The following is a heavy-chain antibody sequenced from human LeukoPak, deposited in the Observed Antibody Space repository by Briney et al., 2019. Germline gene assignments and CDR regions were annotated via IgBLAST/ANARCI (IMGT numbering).Heavy chain of an antibody. J-gene: IGHJ4*02. CDR1: GGSISSGGYY. V-gene: IGHV4-31*03. CDR3: ARDTDISSGLDY. Sequence: SETLSLTCTVSGGSISSGGYYWSWIRQHPGRGLEWIGYIYYSGSTYYNPSLKSRVTISVDTSKNQFSLKLSSVTAADTAVYYCARDTDISSGLDYWGQGTLVTVSS. D-gene: IGHD3-22*01. CDR2: IYYSGST.